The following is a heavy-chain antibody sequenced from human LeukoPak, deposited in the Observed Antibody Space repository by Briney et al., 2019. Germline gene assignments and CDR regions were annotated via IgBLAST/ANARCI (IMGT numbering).Heavy chain of an antibody. CDR1: GYTFTSYY. Sequence: ASVKVSCKASGYTFTSYYMHWVRPAPGQGLEWMGIINPSGGSTSYAQKFQGRVTMTRDTSTSTVYMELSSLRSEDTAVYYCARGNPLKDYYYDSSGYYGYWGQGTLVTVSS. D-gene: IGHD3-22*01. CDR3: ARGNPLKDYYYDSSGYYGY. V-gene: IGHV1-46*01. CDR2: INPSGGST. J-gene: IGHJ4*02.